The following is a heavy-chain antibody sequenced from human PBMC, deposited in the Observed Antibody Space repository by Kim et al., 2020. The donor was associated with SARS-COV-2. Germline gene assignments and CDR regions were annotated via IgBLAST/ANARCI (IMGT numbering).Heavy chain of an antibody. V-gene: IGHV3-30*04. CDR3: ANTRLKDGCYDY. D-gene: IGHD6-19*01. CDR2: ISYDGSNK. J-gene: IGHJ4*02. CDR1: GFTFSSYA. Sequence: GGSLRLSCAASGFTFSSYAMHWVRQAPGKGLEWVAVISYDGSNKYYADSVKGRFTISRDNSKNTLYLQMNSLRAEDTAVYYCANTRLKDGCYDYWGQGTL.